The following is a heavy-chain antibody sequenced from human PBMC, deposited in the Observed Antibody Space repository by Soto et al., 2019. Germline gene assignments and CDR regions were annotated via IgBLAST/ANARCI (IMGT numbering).Heavy chain of an antibody. Sequence: SGPTLVNPTQTLTLTCTFSGFSLSTSGICVSWIRQPPGKALEWLARIDWDDDKYYSTSLETRLTISKDTSKNQVVLTMTNMDPVDTATYYCARGIAAADYWGQGTLVTVSS. J-gene: IGHJ4*02. D-gene: IGHD6-13*01. CDR1: GFSLSTSGIC. CDR3: ARGIAAADY. CDR2: IDWDDDK. V-gene: IGHV2-70*11.